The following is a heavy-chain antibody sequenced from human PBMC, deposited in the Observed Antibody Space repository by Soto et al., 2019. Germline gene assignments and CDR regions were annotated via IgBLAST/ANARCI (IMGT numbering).Heavy chain of an antibody. CDR1: GYTFTSYY. J-gene: IGHJ4*02. Sequence: GASVKVSCKASGYTFTSYYMHWVRQAPGQGLEWMGIINPSGGSTSYAQKFQGRVTMTRDTSTSTVYMELSSLRSEDTAVYYCAREFLRSSRRGREFDYWGQGTLVTVSS. CDR2: INPSGGST. D-gene: IGHD6-13*01. CDR3: AREFLRSSRRGREFDY. V-gene: IGHV1-46*01.